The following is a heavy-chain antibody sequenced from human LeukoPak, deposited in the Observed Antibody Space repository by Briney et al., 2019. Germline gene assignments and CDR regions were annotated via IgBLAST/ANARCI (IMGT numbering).Heavy chain of an antibody. CDR3: ARDGWFYYDSSDYSGFDY. CDR2: INPTGGNI. CDR1: GYTFTRYD. J-gene: IGHJ4*02. D-gene: IGHD3-22*01. V-gene: IGHV1-46*01. Sequence: WASVKVSCKASGYTFTRYDMHWVRQAPGQGLEWMGIINPTGGNINYAQKFQGRVTMTRDTSTSTVYMELSSLRSEDTAVYYCARDGWFYYDSSDYSGFDYWGQGTLVTVSS.